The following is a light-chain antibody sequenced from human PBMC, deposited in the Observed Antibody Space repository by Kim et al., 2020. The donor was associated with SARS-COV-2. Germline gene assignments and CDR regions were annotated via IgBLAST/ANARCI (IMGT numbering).Light chain of an antibody. CDR2: GAS. V-gene: IGKV3-20*01. CDR3: QQYGSSPLT. CDR1: QRVSSSY. J-gene: IGKJ4*01. Sequence: SPGERATLSCRASQRVSSSYLAWYQQKPGQAPRLLIYGASSRATGIPDRFSGSGSGTDFILTISRLEPEDFAVYYCQQYGSSPLTFGGGTKVDIK.